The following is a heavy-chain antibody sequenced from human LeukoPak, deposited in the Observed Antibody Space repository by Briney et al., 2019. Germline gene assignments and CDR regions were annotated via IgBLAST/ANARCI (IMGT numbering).Heavy chain of an antibody. CDR1: GFTFSSYA. Sequence: PGGSLRLSCAASGFTFSSYAMSWVRQAPGKGLEWVSAISGSGGSTYYADSVKGRFTISRDNSKNTLYLQMNSLRAEDTAVYYCAKDPSPYCSGGSCLFDYWGQGTLVTVSS. J-gene: IGHJ4*02. D-gene: IGHD2-15*01. CDR3: AKDPSPYCSGGSCLFDY. V-gene: IGHV3-23*01. CDR2: ISGSGGST.